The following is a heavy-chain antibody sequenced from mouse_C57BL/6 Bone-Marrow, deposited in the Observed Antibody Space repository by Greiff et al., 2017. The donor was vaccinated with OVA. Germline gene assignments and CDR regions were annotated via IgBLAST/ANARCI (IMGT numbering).Heavy chain of an antibody. V-gene: IGHV14-4*01. D-gene: IGHD2-1*01. CDR2: IDPENGDT. CDR1: GFNIKDDY. Sequence: EVQLQQSGAELVRPGASVKLSCTASGFNIKDDYMHWVKQRPEQGLEWIGWIDPENGDTEYASKVQGKATITAYTSSNTAYLQLSSLTSEDTAVYYCTSYGNFDYWGQGTTLTVSS. J-gene: IGHJ2*01. CDR3: TSYGNFDY.